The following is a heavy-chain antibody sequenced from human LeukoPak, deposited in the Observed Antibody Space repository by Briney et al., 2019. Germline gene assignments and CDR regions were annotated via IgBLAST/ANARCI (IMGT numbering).Heavy chain of an antibody. V-gene: IGHV3-7*01. J-gene: IGHJ3*02. CDR2: IKGDGSRK. D-gene: IGHD3-22*01. CDR3: ARDANYHDGSNYYDVLDI. CDR1: GFTFTDYW. Sequence: GGFLRLSCAASGFTFTDYWMAWVRQVPGKGLEWVANIKGDGSRKYYLDSVKGRYTISRDNARNSVNLEMSSLRADDTAMYYCARDANYHDGSNYYDVLDIWGQGTMVTVSS.